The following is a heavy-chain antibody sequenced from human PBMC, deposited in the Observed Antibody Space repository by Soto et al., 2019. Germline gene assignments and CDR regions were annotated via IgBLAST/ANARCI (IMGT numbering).Heavy chain of an antibody. CDR1: GYTFTSYY. Sequence: ASVKVSCKASGYTFTSYYMHWVRQAPGQGLERMGIINPSGGSTSYAQKFQGRVTMTRDTSTSTVYMELSSLRSEDTAVYYCARERLTDVFDYWGQGTLVTVSS. CDR3: ARERLTDVFDY. D-gene: IGHD6-25*01. V-gene: IGHV1-46*03. CDR2: INPSGGST. J-gene: IGHJ4*02.